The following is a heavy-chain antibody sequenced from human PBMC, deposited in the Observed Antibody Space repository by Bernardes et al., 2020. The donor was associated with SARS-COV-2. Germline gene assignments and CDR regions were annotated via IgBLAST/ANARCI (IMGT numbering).Heavy chain of an antibody. CDR2: MSDDGSNR. V-gene: IGHV3-74*01. D-gene: IGHD4-4*01. CDR3: ARDLRRQYVDYYYGLDV. J-gene: IGHJ6*02. Sequence: GRSLRLSCVASGFTFRSFWMNWVRLVPGKGPVWVSRMSDDGSNRLYADSVRDRFTISRDNARNTLYLQMNRLTAEDTGVYYCARDLRRQYVDYYYGLDVWGQGTTVTVSS. CDR1: GFTFRSFW.